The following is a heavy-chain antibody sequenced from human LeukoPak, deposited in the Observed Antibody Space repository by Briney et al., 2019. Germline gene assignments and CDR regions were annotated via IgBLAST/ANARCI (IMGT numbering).Heavy chain of an antibody. D-gene: IGHD3-9*01. J-gene: IGHJ5*02. V-gene: IGHV3-74*01. CDR2: INSDGSST. CDR3: ARGVGYYDSLTGYFFDP. CDR1: GFTFSSYW. Sequence: GGSLRLSCAASGFTFSSYWMHWVRQAPGKGLVWVSRINSDGSSTSYADSVKGRFTISRDNAKNTLYLQMNSLRAEDTAVYYCARGVGYYDSLTGYFFDPWGQGTLVTVSS.